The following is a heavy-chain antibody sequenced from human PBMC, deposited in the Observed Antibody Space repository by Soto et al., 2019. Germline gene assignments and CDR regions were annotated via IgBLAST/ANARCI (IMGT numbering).Heavy chain of an antibody. V-gene: IGHV3-30-3*01. CDR2: ISYDGSNK. CDR3: ARAEDRSIYYGMDV. J-gene: IGHJ6*02. Sequence: GGSLRLSCAASGFTFSSYAMHWVRQAPGKGLEWVAVISYDGSNKYYADSVKGRFTISRDNSKNTLYLQMNSLRAEDTAVYYCARAEDRSIYYGMDVWGQGTTVTV. CDR1: GFTFSSYA.